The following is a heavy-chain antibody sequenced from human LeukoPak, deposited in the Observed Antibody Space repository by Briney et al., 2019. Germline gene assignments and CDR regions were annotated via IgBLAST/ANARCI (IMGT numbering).Heavy chain of an antibody. J-gene: IGHJ6*03. V-gene: IGHV1-69*06. CDR2: IIPIFGTA. CDR3: ARGVGATHYYYYYMDV. Sequence: SVKVSCKASGGTFSSYASSWVRQAPGQGLEWMGGIIPIFGTANYAQKFQGRVTITADKSTSTAYMELSSLRSEDTAVYYCARGVGATHYYYYYMDVWGKGTTVTVSS. CDR1: GGTFSSYA. D-gene: IGHD1-26*01.